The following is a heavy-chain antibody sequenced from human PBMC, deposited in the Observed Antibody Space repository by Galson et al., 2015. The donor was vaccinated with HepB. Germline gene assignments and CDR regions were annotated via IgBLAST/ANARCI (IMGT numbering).Heavy chain of an antibody. CDR2: ISNDERTI. D-gene: IGHD3-3*01. J-gene: IGHJ4*02. CDR1: GFSSSAYW. V-gene: IGHV3-74*01. Sequence: SLRLSCAVSGFSSSAYWLHLVRQAPGKGLMWVSGISNDERTIRTADSVRGRFAISRDNAKSTVYLQMNSLRTDDTAVYYCARGSGYYYFDYWGQGTLVTVPS. CDR3: ARGSGYYYFDY.